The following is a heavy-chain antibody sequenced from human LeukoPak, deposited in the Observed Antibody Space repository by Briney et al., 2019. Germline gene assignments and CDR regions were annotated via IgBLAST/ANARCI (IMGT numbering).Heavy chain of an antibody. CDR3: ARDPGKAAAASTWGAFDI. CDR1: GYTFTSYY. CDR2: INPSGGST. Sequence: ASVKVSCKASGYTFTSYYMHWVRQAPGQGLEWMGIINPSGGSTSYAQKFQGRVTMTRDTSTSTVYVELSSLRSEDTAVYYCARDPGKAAAASTWGAFDIWGQGTMVTVSS. V-gene: IGHV1-46*01. D-gene: IGHD6-13*01. J-gene: IGHJ3*02.